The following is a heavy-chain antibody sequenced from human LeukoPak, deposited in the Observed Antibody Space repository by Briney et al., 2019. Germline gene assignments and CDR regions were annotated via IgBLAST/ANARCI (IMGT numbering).Heavy chain of an antibody. CDR1: GFTFSSYG. Sequence: PGGSLRLSCAASGFTFSSYGMHWVRQAPGKGLEWVAFIRYDGSNKYYADSVKGRFTISRDNSKNTLYPQMNSLRAEDTAVYYCAKAGSSGWYAPYYFDYWGQGTLVTVSS. J-gene: IGHJ4*02. CDR2: IRYDGSNK. D-gene: IGHD6-19*01. V-gene: IGHV3-30*02. CDR3: AKAGSSGWYAPYYFDY.